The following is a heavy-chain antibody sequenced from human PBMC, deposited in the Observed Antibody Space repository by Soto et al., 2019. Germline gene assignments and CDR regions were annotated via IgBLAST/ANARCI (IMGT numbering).Heavy chain of an antibody. D-gene: IGHD3-22*01. CDR3: AKGAITMIRY. J-gene: IGHJ4*02. CDR2: ISYDGSNK. Sequence: AGGSLRLSCAASGFTFSSYGMHWVRQAPGKGLEWVAVISYDGSNKYYADSVKGRFTISRDNSKDTLYLQMNSLRAEDTAVYYCAKGAITMIRYWGQGTLVTVSS. CDR1: GFTFSSYG. V-gene: IGHV3-30*18.